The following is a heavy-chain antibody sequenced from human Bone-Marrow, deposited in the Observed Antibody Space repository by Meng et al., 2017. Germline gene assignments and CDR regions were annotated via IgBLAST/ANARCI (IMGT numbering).Heavy chain of an antibody. CDR3: ASWIYSCGWQ. D-gene: IGHD6-19*01. V-gene: IGHV4/OR15-8*02. CDR1: GGPISSSDW. CDR2: IYHGGDT. Sequence: VQLQGSGPGLGIPWGTLSLTVVVSGGPISSSDWWSWVRQPPGKGLEWIGEIYHGGDTNYNPSLKSRVTIAIDKSKNQFSLKLSSVTAADTAVYYCASWIYSCGWQWGQGTLVTVSS. J-gene: IGHJ4*02.